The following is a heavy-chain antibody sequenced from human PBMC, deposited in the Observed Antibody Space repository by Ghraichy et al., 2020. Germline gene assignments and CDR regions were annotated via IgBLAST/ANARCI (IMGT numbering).Heavy chain of an antibody. CDR3: AKGMGPHKYGYGRFSYGMDV. J-gene: IGHJ6*02. CDR2: INHSGTT. V-gene: IGHV4-34*01. CDR1: GESFRDYY. D-gene: IGHD5-18*01. Sequence: SETLSLTCAVYGESFRDYYWNWVRQPPGKGLEWIGEINHSGTTNYNPSLKSRIIMSVDTSKNQFSLNLGSVTAADTATYYCAKGMGPHKYGYGRFSYGMDVWGQGTTVTVSS.